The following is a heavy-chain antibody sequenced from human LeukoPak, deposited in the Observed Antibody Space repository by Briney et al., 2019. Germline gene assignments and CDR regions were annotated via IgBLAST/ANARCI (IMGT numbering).Heavy chain of an antibody. V-gene: IGHV4-34*01. Sequence: SETLSLTCAVYGGSFSGYYWSWIRQPPGKGLEWIVEINHSGSTNYNPSLKSRVTISVDTSKNQFSLKLSSVTAADTAVYYCAREYCSSTSCYAVLDYWGQGTLVTVSS. CDR2: INHSGST. CDR3: AREYCSSTSCYAVLDY. CDR1: GGSFSGYY. D-gene: IGHD2-2*01. J-gene: IGHJ4*02.